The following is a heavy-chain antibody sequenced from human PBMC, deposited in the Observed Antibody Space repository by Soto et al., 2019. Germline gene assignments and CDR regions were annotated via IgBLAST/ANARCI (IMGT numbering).Heavy chain of an antibody. D-gene: IGHD3-22*01. CDR1: GGTFSSYA. CDR2: IIAIFGTA. J-gene: IGHJ6*02. CDR3: ASLLGYYYDSSGKALDV. Sequence: SVKVSCKASGGTFSSYAISWVRQAPGQGLEWMGVIIAIFGTANYAQKFQGRVTITADESTSTAYMELSSLRSEDTAVYYCASLLGYYYDSSGKALDVWGQGTTVT. V-gene: IGHV1-69*13.